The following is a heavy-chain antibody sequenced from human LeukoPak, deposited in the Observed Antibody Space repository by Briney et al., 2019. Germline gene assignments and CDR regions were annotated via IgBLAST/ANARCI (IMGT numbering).Heavy chain of an antibody. J-gene: IGHJ5*02. CDR3: ARDRRDGYNYNWFDP. V-gene: IGHV4-59*01. D-gene: IGHD5-24*01. CDR2: IYYSGST. CDR1: GGSISSYY. Sequence: SETLSLTCTVSGGSISSYYWSWIRQPPGKGLEWIGYIYYSGSTNYNPSLKSRVTISVDTSKNQFSLQLSSVTAADTAVYYCARDRRDGYNYNWFDPWGQGTLVTVSS.